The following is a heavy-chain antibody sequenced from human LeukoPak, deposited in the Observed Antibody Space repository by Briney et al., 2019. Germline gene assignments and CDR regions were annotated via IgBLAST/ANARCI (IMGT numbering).Heavy chain of an antibody. CDR1: GYTFTGYY. Sequence: GASVKVSCKASGYTFTGYYMHWVRQAPGQGLEWMGRINPNSGGTNYAQKFQGRVTMTRNTSISTVYMELSSLRSEDTAVYYCARGPRNWGFDYLGQGTLVTVSS. D-gene: IGHD7-27*01. J-gene: IGHJ4*02. CDR2: INPNSGGT. V-gene: IGHV1-2*06. CDR3: ARGPRNWGFDY.